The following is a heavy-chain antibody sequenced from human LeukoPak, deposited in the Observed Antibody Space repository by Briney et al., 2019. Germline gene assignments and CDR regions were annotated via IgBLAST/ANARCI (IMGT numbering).Heavy chain of an antibody. CDR2: ISSSSSYI. D-gene: IGHD6-13*01. CDR3: ARAPLAVAGPFDY. J-gene: IGHJ4*02. Sequence: GGSLRLSCAASGFTFSSYSMNWVRQAPGKGLEWVSSISSSSSYIYYADSVKGRFTISRDNAKNSLYLQMNSLRAEDTAVYYCARAPLAVAGPFDYWGQGTLVTVSS. V-gene: IGHV3-21*01. CDR1: GFTFSSYS.